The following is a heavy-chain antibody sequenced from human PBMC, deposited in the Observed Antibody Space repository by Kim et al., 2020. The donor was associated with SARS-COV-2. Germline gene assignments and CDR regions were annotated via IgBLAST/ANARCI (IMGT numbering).Heavy chain of an antibody. V-gene: IGHV3-21*01. CDR2: IISSSTYI. J-gene: IGHJ4*02. CDR3: AREKGSSGALDY. Sequence: GGSLRLSCAASGFTFSDFTMNWVRQAPGKGLEWVSSIISSSTYIYYEDSVMGRFTISRDNAKNSLYLQMNSLRAEDTAVYYCAREKGSSGALDYWGRGTLVTAS. CDR1: GFTFSDFT. D-gene: IGHD6-13*01.